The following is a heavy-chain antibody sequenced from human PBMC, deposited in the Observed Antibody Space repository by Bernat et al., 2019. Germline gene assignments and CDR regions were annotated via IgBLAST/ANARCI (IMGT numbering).Heavy chain of an antibody. Sequence: EVQLVEPGGGLVQPGGSLRLSCTASRSTFSSYWMNWVRQAPGKGLERVANIKQDGSEKNYVDSVTGRFTISRDNAENSLYLQMSSLRAEDTAVYYCAGGSGWIIDYWGQGTLVTVSS. CDR1: RSTFSSYW. CDR2: IKQDGSEK. CDR3: AGGSGWIIDY. J-gene: IGHJ4*02. D-gene: IGHD6-19*01. V-gene: IGHV3-7*01.